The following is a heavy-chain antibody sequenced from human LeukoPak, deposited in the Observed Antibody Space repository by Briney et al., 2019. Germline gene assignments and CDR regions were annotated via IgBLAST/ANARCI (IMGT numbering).Heavy chain of an antibody. V-gene: IGHV1-18*01. J-gene: IGHJ4*02. CDR1: GYTFTSYG. CDR2: ISAYNGNT. Sequence: ASVKVSCKASGYTFTSYGISWVRQAPGQGLEWMGWISAYNGNTNYAQKLQGRVTMTTDTSTSTACMELRSLRSDDAAVYYCARDAHYGNSLDYWGQGTLVTVSS. CDR3: ARDAHYGNSLDY. D-gene: IGHD4-11*01.